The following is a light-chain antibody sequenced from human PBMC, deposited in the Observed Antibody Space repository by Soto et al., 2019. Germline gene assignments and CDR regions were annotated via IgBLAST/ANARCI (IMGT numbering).Light chain of an antibody. CDR1: SSDVGGYKY. CDR2: GVG. V-gene: IGLV2-11*01. J-gene: IGLJ1*01. Sequence: QSVLTQPRSVSGSPGQSVTISCTGTSSDVGGYKYVSWYQQKPGKAPKLIIYGVGRWPSGVPNRFSGSKSGNRASLTISGLQAEDEADYYCCSYAGSYTLYVFGIGTKVTVL. CDR3: CSYAGSYTLYV.